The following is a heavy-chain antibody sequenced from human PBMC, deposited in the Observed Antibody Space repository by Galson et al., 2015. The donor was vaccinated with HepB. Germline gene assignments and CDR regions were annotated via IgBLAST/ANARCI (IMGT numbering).Heavy chain of an antibody. Sequence: LRLSCAASGFAFSSYAMHWVRQAPGKGLEWVAVISYDGSNKYYADSVKGRFTISRDNSTNTLYLQMNSLRAEDTAVYYCAREGGAAGIRDSSGSPYYFDYWGQGTLVTVSS. J-gene: IGHJ4*02. V-gene: IGHV3-30-3*01. CDR2: ISYDGSNK. D-gene: IGHD3-22*01. CDR3: AREGGAAGIRDSSGSPYYFDY. CDR1: GFAFSSYA.